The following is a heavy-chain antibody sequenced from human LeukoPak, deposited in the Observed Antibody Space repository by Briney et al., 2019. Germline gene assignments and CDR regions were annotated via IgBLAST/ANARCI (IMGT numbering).Heavy chain of an antibody. CDR1: GFTFSSYG. CDR3: ARAPGDYGDYSDAFDI. V-gene: IGHV3-53*01. Sequence: GGTLRLSCAASGFTFSSYGMSWVRQAPGKGLEWVSVIYSGGSTYYADSVKGRFTISRDNSKNTLYLQMNSLRAEDTAVYYCARAPGDYGDYSDAFDIWGQGTMVTVSS. D-gene: IGHD4-17*01. J-gene: IGHJ3*02. CDR2: IYSGGST.